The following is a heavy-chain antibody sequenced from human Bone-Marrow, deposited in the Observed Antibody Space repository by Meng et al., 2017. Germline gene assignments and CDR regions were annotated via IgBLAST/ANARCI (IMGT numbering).Heavy chain of an antibody. J-gene: IGHJ6*02. D-gene: IGHD2-2*01. CDR1: GYTFITYA. V-gene: IGHV7-4-1*02. Sequence: ASVKVSCKASGYTFITYAMNWVRQAPGQGLEWMGWINTNTGNPTYAQGFTGRFVFSLDTSVSTAYLQISSLKAEDTAVYYCARDIVPAARGYYYYYYGMDVWGQGTTVTVSS. CDR3: ARDIVPAARGYYYYYYGMDV. CDR2: INTNTGNP.